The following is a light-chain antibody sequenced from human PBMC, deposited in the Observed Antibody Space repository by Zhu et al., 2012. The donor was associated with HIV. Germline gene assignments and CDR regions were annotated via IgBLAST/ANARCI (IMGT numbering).Light chain of an antibody. CDR2: KAS. CDR1: EDISTY. Sequence: DIQMTQSPSTLSASVGDRVTITCRASEDISTYLAWYQQKPGKAPNLLISKASNLESGVPSRFSGSGSGTEFTLTISSLQPDDFATYYCQQHINYCTFGGGTKVGDQT. V-gene: IGKV1-5*03. J-gene: IGKJ4*01. CDR3: QQHINYCT.